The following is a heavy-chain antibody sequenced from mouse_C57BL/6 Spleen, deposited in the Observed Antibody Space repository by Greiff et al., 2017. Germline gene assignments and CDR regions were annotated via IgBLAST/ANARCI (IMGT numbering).Heavy chain of an antibody. J-gene: IGHJ2*01. V-gene: IGHV1-76*01. CDR2: IYPGSGNT. D-gene: IGHD1-1*01. CDR3: AKDLRGKNYFDY. Sequence: VQLQQSGAELVRPGASVKLSCKASGYTFTDYYINWVKQRPGQGLEWIARIYPGSGNTYYNEKFKGKATLTAEKSSSTAYMQLSSLTSEDSAVYFCAKDLRGKNYFDYWGQGTTLTVSS. CDR1: GYTFTDYY.